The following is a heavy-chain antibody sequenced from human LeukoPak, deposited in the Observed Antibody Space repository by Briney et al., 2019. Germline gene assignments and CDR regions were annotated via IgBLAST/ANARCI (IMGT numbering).Heavy chain of an antibody. J-gene: IGHJ5*02. V-gene: IGHV5-51*01. CDR2: IYPGDSDT. Sequence: GESLKIPCRGSGYSFTTYWIGWVRQMPGKGLEWMGIIYPGDSDTRYSPSFQGQVTISADKSISTAYLQRSSLKASDTAMYYCARHSRVAWFDPWGQGTLVTVSS. CDR1: GYSFTTYW. CDR3: ARHSRVAWFDP.